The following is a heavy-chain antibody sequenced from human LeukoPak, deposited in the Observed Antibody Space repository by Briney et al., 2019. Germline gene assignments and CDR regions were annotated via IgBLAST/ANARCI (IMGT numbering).Heavy chain of an antibody. D-gene: IGHD6-19*01. CDR1: GFTFSSYW. CDR2: IKQDGSEK. J-gene: IGHJ6*02. V-gene: IGHV3-7*01. CDR3: ARVEEGRASQWLALGYYYYGMDV. Sequence: GGSLRLSCAASGFTFSSYWMSWVRQAPGKGLEWVANIKQDGSEKYYVDSVKGRFTISRDNAKNSLYLQMNSLRAEDTAVYYCARVEEGRASQWLALGYYYYGMDVWGQGTTVTVSS.